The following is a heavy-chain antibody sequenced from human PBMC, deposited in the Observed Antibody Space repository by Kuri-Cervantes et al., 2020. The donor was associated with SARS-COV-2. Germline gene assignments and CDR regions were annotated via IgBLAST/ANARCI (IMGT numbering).Heavy chain of an antibody. Sequence: GESLKISCAASGFTFSGSAMHWVRQASGKGLEWVGRIRSKANSYATAYAASVKGRFTISRDDSKNTAYLQMSSLRAEDTAVYYCARDLRMGKSLDYWGQGTLVTVSS. V-gene: IGHV3-73*01. CDR1: GFTFSGSA. J-gene: IGHJ4*02. D-gene: IGHD7-27*01. CDR3: ARDLRMGKSLDY. CDR2: IRSKANSYAT.